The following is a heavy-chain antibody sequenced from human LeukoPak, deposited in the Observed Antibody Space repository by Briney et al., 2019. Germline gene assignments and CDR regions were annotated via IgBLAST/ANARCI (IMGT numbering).Heavy chain of an antibody. V-gene: IGHV3-48*03. CDR1: GFTFSSYE. J-gene: IGHJ4*02. CDR3: ARAGYYFDY. CDR2: ISNSGSSI. Sequence: PGGSLRLSCAASGFTFSSYEMNWVRQAPGKGLEWVPYISNSGSSIYYADSVKGRFTISRDNAKKSLYLQMNSLRAEDTAVYYCARAGYYFDYWGQGTLITVSS.